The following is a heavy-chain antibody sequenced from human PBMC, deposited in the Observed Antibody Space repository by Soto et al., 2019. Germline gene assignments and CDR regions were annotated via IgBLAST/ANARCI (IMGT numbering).Heavy chain of an antibody. V-gene: IGHV3-21*01. Sequence: GGSLRLSCAASGFTFSSYSMNWVRQAPGKGLEWVSSISSSSSYIYYADSVKGRFTISRDNAKNSLYLQMNSLRAEDTAVYYCARATVTTNHDAFDIWGQGTMVTVSS. CDR3: ARATVTTNHDAFDI. CDR2: ISSSSSYI. CDR1: GFTFSSYS. D-gene: IGHD4-17*01. J-gene: IGHJ3*02.